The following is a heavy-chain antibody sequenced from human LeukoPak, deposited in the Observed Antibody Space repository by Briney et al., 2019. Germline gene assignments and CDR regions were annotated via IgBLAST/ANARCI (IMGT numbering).Heavy chain of an antibody. Sequence: GGSLRLSCAASGFTFSSYWMSWVRQAPGKGLEWVANIKQDGSEKYYVDSVKGRFTISRDNAKNSLYLQMNSLRAEDTAVYYCAKTDGSYYFDYWGQGTLVTVSS. CDR3: AKTDGSYYFDY. CDR2: IKQDGSEK. D-gene: IGHD1-26*01. CDR1: GFTFSSYW. V-gene: IGHV3-7*03. J-gene: IGHJ4*02.